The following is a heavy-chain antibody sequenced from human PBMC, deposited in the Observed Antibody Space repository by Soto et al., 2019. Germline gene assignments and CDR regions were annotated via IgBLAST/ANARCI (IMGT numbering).Heavy chain of an antibody. CDR1: GFTFSSYN. CDR3: ETDKSRYNWNDGRGEFHT. CDR2: ISSSNTYI. Sequence: PGWSLRLSCAASGFTFSSYNMNWVRHAPGKGLEWVSSISSSNTYIYYADSVKGRFTISRDNAKNSLYLQMNSLRAEHTAVYYSETDKSRYNWNDGRGEFHTWGQGTLVTVSS. D-gene: IGHD1-1*01. V-gene: IGHV3-21*01. J-gene: IGHJ5*02.